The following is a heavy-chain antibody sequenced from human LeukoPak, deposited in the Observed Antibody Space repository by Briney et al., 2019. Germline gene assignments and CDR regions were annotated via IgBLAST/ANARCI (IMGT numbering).Heavy chain of an antibody. Sequence: GGSLRLSCSFSLSGFVLTWVSQAPGQGLEWVSYISATGSPIYYSDSVKGRFTISRDNAKNSLYLQMDSLGAEDTAVYYCARSMTSAFYFDIWGRGTLVTVSS. V-gene: IGHV3-48*01. J-gene: IGHJ4*02. CDR2: ISATGSPI. CDR3: ARSMTSAFYFDI. D-gene: IGHD2-21*02. CDR1: SLSGFV.